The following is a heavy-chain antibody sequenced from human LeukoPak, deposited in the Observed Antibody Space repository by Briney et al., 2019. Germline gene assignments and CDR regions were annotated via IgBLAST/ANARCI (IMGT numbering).Heavy chain of an antibody. CDR2: INHSGST. CDR3: ARVYDY. CDR1: GGSFSGYY. V-gene: IGHV4-34*01. Sequence: SETRSFTCAAYGGSFSGYYGSWIRQPPGKGREWIGEINHSGSTNYNPSLKGRVTISVDTSKNQFSLKLSSVTAADTAVYYCARVYDYWGQGTLVTVSS. J-gene: IGHJ4*02.